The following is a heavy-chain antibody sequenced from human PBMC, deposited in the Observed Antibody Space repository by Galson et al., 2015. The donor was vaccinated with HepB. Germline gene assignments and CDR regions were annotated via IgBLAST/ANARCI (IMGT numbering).Heavy chain of an antibody. CDR3: ARDGYIGYDPDYYFNY. V-gene: IGHV1-69*10. Sequence: SVKVSCKASGGTFRNYGISWVRQAPGQGLEWVGGIIPFVGVTNYAQKFQDRVTITADTSTSTAYLELSSLRSEDTAVYYCARDGYIGYDPDYYFNYWAQGTLVTVSS. D-gene: IGHD5-12*01. J-gene: IGHJ4*02. CDR2: IIPFVGVT. CDR1: GGTFRNYG.